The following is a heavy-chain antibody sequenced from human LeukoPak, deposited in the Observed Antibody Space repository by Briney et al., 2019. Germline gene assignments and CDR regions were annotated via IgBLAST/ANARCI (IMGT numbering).Heavy chain of an antibody. D-gene: IGHD1/OR15-1a*01. Sequence: PGGSLRLSRAASGFTFSSYSMNWVRQAPGKGREWVSSISSSSSYIYYADSVKGRFTISRDNAKNSLYLQMNSLRAEDTAVYYCARDRIATTGMDVWGQGTTVTVSS. CDR3: ARDRIATTGMDV. J-gene: IGHJ6*02. V-gene: IGHV3-21*01. CDR1: GFTFSSYS. CDR2: ISSSSSYI.